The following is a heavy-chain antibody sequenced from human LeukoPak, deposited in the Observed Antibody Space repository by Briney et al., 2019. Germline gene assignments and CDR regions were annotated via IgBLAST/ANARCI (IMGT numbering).Heavy chain of an antibody. D-gene: IGHD3-22*01. J-gene: IGHJ4*02. Sequence: ASVKVSCKASGSTFGSYGISWVRQAPGQGLEWMGWISAYNGNTNYAQKLQGRVTMTTDTSTSTAYMELRSLRSDDTAVYYCARVRRYYYDSSGPADYWGQGTLVTVSS. CDR3: ARVRRYYYDSSGPADY. CDR2: ISAYNGNT. CDR1: GSTFGSYG. V-gene: IGHV1-18*01.